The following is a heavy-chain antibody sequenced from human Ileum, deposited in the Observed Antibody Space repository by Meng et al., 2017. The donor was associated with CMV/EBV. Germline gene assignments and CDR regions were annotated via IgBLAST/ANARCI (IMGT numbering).Heavy chain of an antibody. D-gene: IGHD3-22*01. J-gene: IGHJ4*02. Sequence: SGFTFSAYAMHWVRQAPGKGLEWVAFIRFDGSKKYYADSVKGRFTISRDNSKDTLLLQMNSLTTEDTAVYYCAKVGLGYYERSGFDYWGQGTLVTVSS. CDR1: GFTFSAYA. CDR3: AKVGLGYYERSGFDY. CDR2: IRFDGSKK. V-gene: IGHV3-30*02.